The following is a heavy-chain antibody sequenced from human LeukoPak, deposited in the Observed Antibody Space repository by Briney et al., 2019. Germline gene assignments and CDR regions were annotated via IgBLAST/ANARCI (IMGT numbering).Heavy chain of an antibody. CDR3: AKAMGAVVTVDY. V-gene: IGHV3-30*04. J-gene: IGHJ4*02. D-gene: IGHD2-21*02. CDR2: ISYDGSNK. CDR1: GFTFSSYA. Sequence: PGRSLRLSCAASGFTFSSYAMHWVRQAPGKGLEWVAVISYDGSNKYYADSVKGRFTISRDNSKNTLYLQMNSLRAEDTAVYYCAKAMGAVVTVDYWGQGTLVTVSS.